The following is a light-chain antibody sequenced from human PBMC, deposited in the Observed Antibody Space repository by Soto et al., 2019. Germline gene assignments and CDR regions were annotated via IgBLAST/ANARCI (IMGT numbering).Light chain of an antibody. CDR1: SSDVGYYKY. CDR3: SSYTGSSSLYV. V-gene: IGLV2-14*01. Sequence: QSALTQPASVSGSPGQSITISCSGTSSDVGYYKYVSWYQQHPGKAPKLMIYEVSNRPSGVSNRFSGSKPGNTASLTISGLQAADEADYYCSSYTGSSSLYVFGTGTKVTVL. J-gene: IGLJ1*01. CDR2: EVS.